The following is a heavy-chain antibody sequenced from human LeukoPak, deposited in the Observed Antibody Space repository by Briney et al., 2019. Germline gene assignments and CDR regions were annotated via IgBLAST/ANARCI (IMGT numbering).Heavy chain of an antibody. CDR3: ARDPNDNSGNFYPFDY. Sequence: PGGSLGLSCAASGFTFGSYTMNWVRQAPGKGLEWVSHISHSSGTIYYADAVKGRFTVSRDNDKNSLYLQMNSLRAEDTAVYYCARDPNDNSGNFYPFDYWGQGTLVTVSS. V-gene: IGHV3-48*01. J-gene: IGHJ4*02. CDR2: ISHSSGTI. CDR1: GFTFGSYT. D-gene: IGHD3-22*01.